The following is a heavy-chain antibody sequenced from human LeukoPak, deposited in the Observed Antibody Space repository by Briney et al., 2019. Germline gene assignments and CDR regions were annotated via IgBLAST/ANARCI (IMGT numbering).Heavy chain of an antibody. CDR3: ARDGYYDFWSGYRSEDAFDI. CDR2: IYYSGST. Sequence: PSETLSLTCSVSGGSISSSSYYWGWIRQPPGKGLEWIGSIYYSGSTYYNPSLKSRVTISVDTSKNQFSLKLSSVTAADTAVYYCARDGYYDFWSGYRSEDAFDIWGQGTMVTVSS. J-gene: IGHJ3*02. D-gene: IGHD3-3*01. CDR1: GGSISSSSYY. V-gene: IGHV4-39*07.